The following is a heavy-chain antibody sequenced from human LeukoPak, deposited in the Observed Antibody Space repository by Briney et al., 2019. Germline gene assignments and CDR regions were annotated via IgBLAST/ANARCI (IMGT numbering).Heavy chain of an antibody. CDR3: ARDLQTTSSGMDV. D-gene: IGHD1-7*01. V-gene: IGHV3-33*01. CDR1: GFSFSHYG. CDR2: IWNHGSKS. Sequence: PGGSLRLSCAASGFSFSHYGMHWVRQAPGKGLEWVAIIWNHGSKSQYADSVKGRFTVSRDNSKNTLYLQMNSLRAEDTAVYYCARDLQTTSSGMDVWGQGTTVTVSS. J-gene: IGHJ6*02.